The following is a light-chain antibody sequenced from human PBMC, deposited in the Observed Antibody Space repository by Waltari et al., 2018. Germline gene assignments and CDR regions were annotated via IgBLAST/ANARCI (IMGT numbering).Light chain of an antibody. Sequence: DIVMTQTPLSLSVTPGQPAPISCKASQSLLHTDGKTYLYWYLQKAGQSPQLLIYEASNRFSGVPDRFSGSGSGTDFTLKISRVEAEDVGVYYCMQSIQPITFGPGTKVEIK. CDR3: MQSIQPIT. V-gene: IGKV2D-29*02. J-gene: IGKJ3*01. CDR2: EAS. CDR1: QSLLHTDGKTY.